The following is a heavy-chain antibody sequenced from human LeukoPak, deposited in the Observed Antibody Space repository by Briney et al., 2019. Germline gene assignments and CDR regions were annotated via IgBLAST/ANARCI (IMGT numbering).Heavy chain of an antibody. CDR2: INHSGST. CDR1: GGSFSGYY. D-gene: IGHD2-15*01. CDR3: ARRLCSGGSCYSRYYYYYYYYMDV. V-gene: IGHV4-34*01. Sequence: ASETLSLTCAVYGGSFSGYYWSWIRQPPGKGLEWIGEINHSGSTNYNPSLKSRVTISVDTSKNQFSLKLSSVTAADTAVYYCARRLCSGGSCYSRYYYYYYYYMDVWGKGTTVTISS. J-gene: IGHJ6*03.